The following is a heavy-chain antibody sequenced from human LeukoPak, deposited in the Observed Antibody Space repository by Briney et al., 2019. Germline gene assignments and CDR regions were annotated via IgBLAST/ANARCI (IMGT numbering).Heavy chain of an antibody. CDR1: GYTFTGYY. J-gene: IGHJ4*02. CDR3: ASVTTGTTPYYFDY. CDR2: INPNSGGT. Sequence: ASVKVSCKASGYTFTGYYMHWVRQAPGQGLEWMGWINPNSGGTNYAQKFQGRVTMTRDTSISTAYMELSRLRSDDTAVYYCASVTTGTTPYYFDYWGQGTLVTVSS. V-gene: IGHV1-2*02. D-gene: IGHD1-1*01.